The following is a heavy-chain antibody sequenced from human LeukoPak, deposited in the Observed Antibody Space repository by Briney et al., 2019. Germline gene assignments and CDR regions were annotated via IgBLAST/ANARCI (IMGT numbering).Heavy chain of an antibody. CDR1: GFTFDDYG. D-gene: IGHD6-13*01. J-gene: IGHJ2*01. CDR2: INWNGGSK. V-gene: IGHV3-20*04. CDR3: ARGGSYSRSCYWYFDL. Sequence: GGSLRLSCAASGFTFDDYGMSWVRQAPGKGLEWVSGINWNGGSKGYADSVKGRFTISRDNAKNSLYLQMTSLRAEDTALYYCARGGSYSRSCYWYFDLWGRGTLATVSS.